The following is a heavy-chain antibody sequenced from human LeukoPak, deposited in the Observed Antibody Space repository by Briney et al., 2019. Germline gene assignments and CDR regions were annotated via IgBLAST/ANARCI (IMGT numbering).Heavy chain of an antibody. CDR2: ISAYNGDT. Sequence: ASVKVSCKASGYTFTSYGISWVRQAPGQGPEWMGWISAYNGDTYYAQKLQGRVTMTTDASTSTAYMELRSLRSDDTAVYYCARAAFRSSSDYWGQGTPVTVSS. CDR3: ARAAFRSSSDY. J-gene: IGHJ4*02. CDR1: GYTFTSYG. V-gene: IGHV1-18*01. D-gene: IGHD3-10*01.